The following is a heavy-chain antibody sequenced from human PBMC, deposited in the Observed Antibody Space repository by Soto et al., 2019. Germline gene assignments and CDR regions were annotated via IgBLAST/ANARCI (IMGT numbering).Heavy chain of an antibody. J-gene: IGHJ4*02. V-gene: IGHV3-21*01. CDR2: ISSSGTYI. Sequence: PGGSLRLSCAASGFTISSYSMNWVRQAPGKGLEWVSSISSSGTYISYAGSLKGRFTISRDNAKNSLYLQMNSLRAEDTAVYYCARHRRSPAEYYFDSWGQGTLVTVSS. CDR1: GFTISSYS. CDR3: ARHRRSPAEYYFDS.